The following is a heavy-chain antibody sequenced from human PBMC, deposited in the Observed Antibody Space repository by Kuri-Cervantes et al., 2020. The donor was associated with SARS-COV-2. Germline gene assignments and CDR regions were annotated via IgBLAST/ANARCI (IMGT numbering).Heavy chain of an antibody. CDR1: GGTFSSYA. V-gene: IGHV1-69*13. J-gene: IGHJ6*02. Sequence: SVKVSCKASGGTFSSYAISWVRQAPGQGLEWMGGIIPIFGTANYAQKFQGRVTITADESTSTAYMELSSLRSEDTAVYYCAAPFYYYDSSGYANYYYYGMDVWGQGTTVTVSS. CDR2: IIPIFGTA. CDR3: AAPFYYYDSSGYANYYYYGMDV. D-gene: IGHD3-22*01.